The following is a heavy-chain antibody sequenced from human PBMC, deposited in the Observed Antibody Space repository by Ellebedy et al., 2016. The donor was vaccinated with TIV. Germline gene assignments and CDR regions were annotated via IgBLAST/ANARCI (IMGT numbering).Heavy chain of an antibody. Sequence: ASVKVSCKASGYTFTTYGISWARQAPGQGLEWMGWISAYNGNTNYAQKFQGRVTMTTDTSTSTDYLELRSLRSDDTAMDYCARDVVPEQLGWWFDPWGQGTLVTVSS. CDR2: ISAYNGNT. V-gene: IGHV1-18*01. J-gene: IGHJ5*02. D-gene: IGHD6-6*01. CDR3: ARDVVPEQLGWWFDP. CDR1: GYTFTTYG.